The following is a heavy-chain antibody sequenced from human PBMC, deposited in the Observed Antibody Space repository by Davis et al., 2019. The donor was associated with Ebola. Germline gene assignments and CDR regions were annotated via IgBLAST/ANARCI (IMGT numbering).Heavy chain of an antibody. CDR3: ARTRYGDYGYFDL. CDR2: IIPILGIA. V-gene: IGHV1-69*04. Sequence: SVKVSCKASGGTFSSYAISWVRQAPGQGLEWMGRIIPILGIANYAQKFQGRVTITADKSTSTAYMELRSLRSDDTAVYYCARTRYGDYGYFDLWGRGTLVTVSS. D-gene: IGHD4-17*01. J-gene: IGHJ2*01. CDR1: GGTFSSYA.